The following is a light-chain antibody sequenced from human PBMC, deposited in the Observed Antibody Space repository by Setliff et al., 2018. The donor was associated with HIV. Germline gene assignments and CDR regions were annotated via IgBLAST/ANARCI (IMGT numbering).Light chain of an antibody. J-gene: IGLJ1*01. CDR2: EVS. Sequence: QSVLTQPVSVSGSPGQSITISCTGTSSDVGSDNLVSWYQQHPGKAPKLMIYEVSKRPSGVSNRFSGSKSGNTASLTISGLQAEDEADFYCCSYAGSSTSYVFGTGTKGTVL. CDR3: CSYAGSSTSYV. V-gene: IGLV2-23*02. CDR1: SSDVGSDNL.